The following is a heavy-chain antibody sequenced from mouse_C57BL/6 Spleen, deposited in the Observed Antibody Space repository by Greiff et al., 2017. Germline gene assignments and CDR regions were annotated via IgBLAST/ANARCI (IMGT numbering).Heavy chain of an antibody. D-gene: IGHD1-1*01. CDR2: IDPETGGT. CDR3: LYGSSYGGYFDV. V-gene: IGHV1-15*01. CDR1: GYTFTDYE. J-gene: IGHJ1*03. Sequence: VQLQQSGAELVRPGASVTLSCKASGYTFTDYEMHWVKQTPVHGLEWIGAIDPETGGTAYNQKFKGKAILTADKSSSTAYMELRSLTSEDSAVYYCLYGSSYGGYFDVWGTGTTVTVSS.